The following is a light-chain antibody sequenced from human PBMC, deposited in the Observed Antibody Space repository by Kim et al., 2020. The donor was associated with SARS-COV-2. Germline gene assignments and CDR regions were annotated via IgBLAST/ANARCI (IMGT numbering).Light chain of an antibody. J-gene: IGLJ2*01. CDR2: DDS. CDR1: NIGSKS. Sequence: APGKTDRITCGGSNIGSKSVHWYQQKPGQAPVLVVYDDSDRPSGIPERFSGSNSGNTATLTISRVEAGDEADYDCQVWDSSSDHVVFGGGTQLTVL. CDR3: QVWDSSSDHVV. V-gene: IGLV3-21*03.